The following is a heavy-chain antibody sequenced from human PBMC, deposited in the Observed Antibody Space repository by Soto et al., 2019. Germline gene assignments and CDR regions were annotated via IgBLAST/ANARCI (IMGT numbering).Heavy chain of an antibody. J-gene: IGHJ6*02. Sequence: PXESLTISGKGSGYSFTSYWISLVRQMPGKGLEWMGRIDPSDSYTNYSPSFQGHVTISADKSISTAYLQWSSLKASDTAMYYCATARYGSGSYYNPSAYYYYGMDVWGQGTTVTVSS. CDR2: IDPSDSYT. D-gene: IGHD3-10*01. CDR3: ATARYGSGSYYNPSAYYYYGMDV. CDR1: GYSFTSYW. V-gene: IGHV5-10-1*01.